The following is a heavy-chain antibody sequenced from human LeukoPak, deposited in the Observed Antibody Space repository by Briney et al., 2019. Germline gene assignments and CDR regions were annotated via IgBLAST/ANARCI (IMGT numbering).Heavy chain of an antibody. V-gene: IGHV3-73*01. CDR3: TRDGDAYCSRANCYVDNFYGLDV. CDR2: IRSRANSYVT. Sequence: PGGSLRLSCAASGFAFSGSAIPWVRQASGKGLEWLGRIRSRANSYVTTYAASVTGRFTISRDDSGSTAYLQMHSLNTDDTAVYYCTRDGDAYCSRANCYVDNFYGLDVWGQGTRVTVSS. D-gene: IGHD2-2*01. CDR1: GFAFSGSA. J-gene: IGHJ6*02.